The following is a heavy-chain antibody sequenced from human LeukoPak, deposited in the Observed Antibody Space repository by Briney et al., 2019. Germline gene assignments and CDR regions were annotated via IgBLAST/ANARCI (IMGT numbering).Heavy chain of an antibody. J-gene: IGHJ5*02. D-gene: IGHD3-9*01. CDR1: GYTFTSYY. CDR3: ARGFVRYFDWLPPSRFDP. CDR2: INPSGGST. Sequence: GTSVKVSCKASGYTFTSYYMHWVRQAPGQGLEWMGIINPSGGSTSYAQKFQGRVTMTRDTSTSTVYMELSSLRSEDTAVYYCARGFVRYFDWLPPSRFDPWSQGTLVTVSS. V-gene: IGHV1-46*01.